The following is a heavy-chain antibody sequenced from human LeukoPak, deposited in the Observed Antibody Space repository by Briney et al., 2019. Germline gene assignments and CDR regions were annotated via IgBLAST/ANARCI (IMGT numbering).Heavy chain of an antibody. J-gene: IGHJ4*02. CDR2: IWYDGSKK. Sequence: GGSLRLSCAASGFTFSSYGMHWVRQSPGKGLEWLALIWYDGSKKYYADSLKGRFTVSRDNSKNTLYLQMNSLRAEDTAVYYCARGSGWETLDYWGQGTLVTVSS. CDR3: ARGSGWETLDY. V-gene: IGHV3-33*01. CDR1: GFTFSSYG. D-gene: IGHD6-19*01.